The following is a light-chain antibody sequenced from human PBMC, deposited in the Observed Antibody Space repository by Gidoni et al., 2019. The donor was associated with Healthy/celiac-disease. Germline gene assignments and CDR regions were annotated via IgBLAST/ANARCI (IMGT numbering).Light chain of an antibody. J-gene: IGKJ4*01. V-gene: IGKV3-20*01. CDR3: QQYGSSLRT. CDR2: GAS. Sequence: EIVLTQSPGTLSLSPGERATLSCRASQSVSSSYLAWYQQKPGQAPRLLIYGASSRATGIPDRFSGSGSGTDFTLTISRLEPEDLAVYYCQQYGSSLRTFGGXTKVEIK. CDR1: QSVSSSY.